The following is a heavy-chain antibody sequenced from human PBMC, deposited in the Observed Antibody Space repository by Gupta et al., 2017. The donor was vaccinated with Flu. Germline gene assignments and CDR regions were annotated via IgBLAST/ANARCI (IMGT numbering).Heavy chain of an antibody. Sequence: EVQLVEYGGGLVKPGGSLRLSCAASGFTSGSYSMNWVGKAPGKGLEWVSSISSSSSYIYYADSVKGRFTISRDNAKNSLYLQMNSLRAEDTAVYYCARDGDCSSTSCYSGWFDPWGQGTLVTVSS. V-gene: IGHV3-21*01. CDR3: ARDGDCSSTSCYSGWFDP. CDR1: GFTSGSYS. D-gene: IGHD2-2*01. CDR2: ISSSSSYI. J-gene: IGHJ5*02.